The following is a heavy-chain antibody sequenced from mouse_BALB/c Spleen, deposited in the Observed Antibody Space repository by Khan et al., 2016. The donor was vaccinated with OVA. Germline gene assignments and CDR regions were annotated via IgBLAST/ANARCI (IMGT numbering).Heavy chain of an antibody. CDR2: IRLKSNIYAT. CDR1: GFTFSNYW. V-gene: IGHV6-6*02. Sequence: EVKLEVSGGGLVQPGGSMKLSCVASGFTFSNYWMNWVRQSPEKGFEWVAEIRLKSNIYATHYAESVRGRFTMSRDDSRSSVYLQMNNLGAEDTGIYYCARGLDWYFDVWGAGTTVTVSS. CDR3: ARGLDWYFDV. J-gene: IGHJ1*01.